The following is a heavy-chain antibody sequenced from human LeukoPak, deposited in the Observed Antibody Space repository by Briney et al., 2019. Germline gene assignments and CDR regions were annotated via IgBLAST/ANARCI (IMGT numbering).Heavy chain of an antibody. V-gene: IGHV3-21*04. CDR2: ISRASESI. CDR3: AKDKERWGLDY. CDR1: GFTFNTYS. J-gene: IGHJ4*02. Sequence: GGSLRLSCAASGFTFNTYSMSWVRQAPGKGLEWVSIISRASESIFYADSVKGRFTISRDNSKNTLYLQMNSLRAEDTAVYYCAKDKERWGLDYWGQGTLVTVSS. D-gene: IGHD2-15*01.